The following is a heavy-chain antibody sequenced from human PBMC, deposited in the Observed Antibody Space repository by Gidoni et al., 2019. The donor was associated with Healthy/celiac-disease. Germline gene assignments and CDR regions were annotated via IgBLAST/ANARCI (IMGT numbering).Heavy chain of an antibody. CDR3: ARAPYDSSYYFDY. J-gene: IGHJ4*02. D-gene: IGHD3-22*01. Sequence: QVQLQESGPGLVKPAETLSRTCAVSGYSISSGYYWGWIRQPPGKGLEWIGSIYHRGSTYYNPSLKSRVTISVDTSKNQFSLKLSSVTAADTAVYYCARAPYDSSYYFDYWGQGTLVTVSS. CDR1: GYSISSGYY. CDR2: IYHRGST. V-gene: IGHV4-38-2*01.